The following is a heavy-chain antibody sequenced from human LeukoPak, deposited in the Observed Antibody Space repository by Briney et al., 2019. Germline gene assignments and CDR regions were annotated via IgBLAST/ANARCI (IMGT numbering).Heavy chain of an antibody. CDR1: GFTFSNAW. V-gene: IGHV3-15*01. Sequence: PGGSLRLSCVVSGFTFSNAWMSWVRQAPGKGLEWVGRIKGKTDGGTTDYAASVKGRFTISRDDSKNTLYLQMNSLKTEDTGVYYCTTAISMTRGAFDIWGQGTMVTVSS. CDR3: TTAISMTRGAFDI. CDR2: IKGKTDGGTT. D-gene: IGHD3-22*01. J-gene: IGHJ3*02.